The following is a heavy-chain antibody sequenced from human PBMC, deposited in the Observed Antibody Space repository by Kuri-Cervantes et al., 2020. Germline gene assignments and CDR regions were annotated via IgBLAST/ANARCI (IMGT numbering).Heavy chain of an antibody. Sequence: GESLKISCAASGFTFSSYAMSWVRQAPGKGLEWVAVISYDGSNKYYADSVKGRFTISRDNSKNTLYLQMNSLRAEDTAVYYCAKGYEHWLTPFDYWGQGTLVTVSS. V-gene: IGHV3-30-3*01. CDR3: AKGYEHWLTPFDY. D-gene: IGHD6-19*01. J-gene: IGHJ4*02. CDR1: GFTFSSYA. CDR2: ISYDGSNK.